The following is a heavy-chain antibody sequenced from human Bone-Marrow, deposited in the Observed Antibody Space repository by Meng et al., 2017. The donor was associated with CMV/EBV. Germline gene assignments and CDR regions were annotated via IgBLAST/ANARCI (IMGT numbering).Heavy chain of an antibody. CDR2: IHYDGGRK. CDR3: ARVPVRGNYYYYYYGMDV. Sequence: GESLKISCAASGFTFSSYWMSWVRQAPGKGLEWVALIHYDGGRKYYADSVQGRFSISRDNSKNTLYLQMNSLRAEDTAVYYCARVPVRGNYYYYYYGMDVWGQGTTVTVSS. V-gene: IGHV3-33*08. J-gene: IGHJ6*02. D-gene: IGHD3-10*01. CDR1: GFTFSSYW.